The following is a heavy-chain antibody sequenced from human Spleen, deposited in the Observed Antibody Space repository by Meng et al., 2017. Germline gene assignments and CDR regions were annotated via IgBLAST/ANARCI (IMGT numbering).Heavy chain of an antibody. CDR2: ISSSGSTK. J-gene: IGHJ4*02. Sequence: GRPVEVGGGLVNPRGSRRASCAALGLTFSYFDMTGIRQVPGKGLEWVSYISSSGSTKYYADSVKGRFTISRDNAKNSLYLQMNSLRAEDTAVYYCAKYSGNHGFFDYWGQGTVVTVSS. CDR3: AKYSGNHGFFDY. D-gene: IGHD1-26*01. V-gene: IGHV3-11*01. CDR1: GLTFSYFD.